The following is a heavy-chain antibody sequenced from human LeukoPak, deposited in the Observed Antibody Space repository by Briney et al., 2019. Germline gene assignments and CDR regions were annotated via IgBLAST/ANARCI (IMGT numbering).Heavy chain of an antibody. CDR1: VGTFSSYA. Sequence: ASVTFSCMASVGTFSSYAISWVRQAPGQGLEWMGGIIPIFGTANYAQKFQGRVTITADESTSTAYMELSSLRSEDTAVYYCARVWGEGSSWDKSFDYWGQGTLVTVSS. D-gene: IGHD6-13*01. CDR2: IIPIFGTA. J-gene: IGHJ4*02. V-gene: IGHV1-69*13. CDR3: ARVWGEGSSWDKSFDY.